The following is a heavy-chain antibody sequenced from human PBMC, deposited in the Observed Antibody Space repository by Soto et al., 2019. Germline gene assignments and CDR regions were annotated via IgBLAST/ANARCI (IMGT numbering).Heavy chain of an antibody. V-gene: IGHV3-23*01. CDR2: ISDSSDRA. J-gene: IGHJ4*02. CDR3: VKGGWVDD. D-gene: IGHD1-26*01. Sequence: EVPLLESGGGLVQPGGSLRLSCAASGFTFATYAMTWVRQAPGKGLEWLSFISDSSDRAYYADSVKGRFPISRDNSKNTLSLQMNSLRADDTAIYSCVKGGWVDDWGQGTVVTVAS. CDR1: GFTFATYA.